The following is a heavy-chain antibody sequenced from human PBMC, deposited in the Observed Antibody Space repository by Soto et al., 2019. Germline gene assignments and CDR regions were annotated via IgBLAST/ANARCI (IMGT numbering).Heavy chain of an antibody. CDR2: ISNNGAST. V-gene: IGHV3-64D*06. CDR3: VSMINTPGAFDY. J-gene: IGHJ4*02. Sequence: PGGSLRLSCTVSGFTRITQTIHWIRQAPGKGLEYASAISNNGASTYYADSVRDRFTISTDLSNNTVNLQMTSLRPEDTAIYYCVSMINTPGAFDYWGQGTLVTVSS. CDR1: GFTRITQT. D-gene: IGHD3-22*01.